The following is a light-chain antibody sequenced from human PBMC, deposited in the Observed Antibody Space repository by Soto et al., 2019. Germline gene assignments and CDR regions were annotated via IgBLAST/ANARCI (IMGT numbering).Light chain of an antibody. CDR1: QGISSY. CDR3: QQLNSYPLYT. V-gene: IGKV1-9*01. Sequence: IQLTQSPSSLSASVGDRVTITCRASQGISSYLAWYQQKPGKAPKLLIYAASTLQSGVPSRFSGSGSGTDFTLTISSLQPEDFATYYSQQLNSYPLYTFGPGTKVDIK. J-gene: IGKJ3*01. CDR2: AAS.